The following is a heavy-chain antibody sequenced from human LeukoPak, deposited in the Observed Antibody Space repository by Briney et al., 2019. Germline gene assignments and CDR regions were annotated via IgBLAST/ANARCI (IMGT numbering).Heavy chain of an antibody. V-gene: IGHV3-48*02. D-gene: IGHD6-19*01. Sequence: GGSLRLSCAASGFSFSSYSMNWVRPAPGKGLEWVSYISSSSTIYYADSVKGRFTISRDNAKNSLYLQMNSLRDEDTAVYYCASAGSGLYWGQGTLVTVSS. CDR3: ASAGSGLY. CDR2: ISSSSTI. J-gene: IGHJ4*02. CDR1: GFSFSSYS.